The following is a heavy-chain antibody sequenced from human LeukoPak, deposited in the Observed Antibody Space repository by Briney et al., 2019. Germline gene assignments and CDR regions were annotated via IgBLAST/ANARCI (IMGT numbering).Heavy chain of an antibody. V-gene: IGHV4-59*08. J-gene: IGHJ5*02. Sequence: PSETLSLTCTVSGGSISSYYWSWIRQPPGKGLEWIGYIYYSGSTNYNPSLKSRVTISVDTSKNQFSLKLSSVTAADTAVYYCARAGRIAARPSSWFDPWGQGTLVTVSS. D-gene: IGHD6-6*01. CDR3: ARAGRIAARPSSWFDP. CDR1: GGSISSYY. CDR2: IYYSGST.